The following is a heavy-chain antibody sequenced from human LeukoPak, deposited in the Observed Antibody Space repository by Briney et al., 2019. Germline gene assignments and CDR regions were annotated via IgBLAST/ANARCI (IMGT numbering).Heavy chain of an antibody. Sequence: ASVEVSCTASGYTFTSYGISWVRQAPGQGLEWMGWISAYNGNTNYAQKLQGRVTMTTDTSTSTAYMELRSLRSDDTAVYYCARVAQMDIVVVPALYYYYYGMDVWGQGTTVTVSS. CDR1: GYTFTSYG. CDR2: ISAYNGNT. V-gene: IGHV1-18*01. CDR3: ARVAQMDIVVVPALYYYYYGMDV. J-gene: IGHJ6*02. D-gene: IGHD2-2*03.